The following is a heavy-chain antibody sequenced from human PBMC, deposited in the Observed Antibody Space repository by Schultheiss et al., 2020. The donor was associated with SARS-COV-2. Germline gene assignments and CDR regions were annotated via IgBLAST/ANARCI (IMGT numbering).Heavy chain of an antibody. Sequence: SETLSLTCAVSGGSISSGGYSWSWIRQPPGKGLEWIGYIYYSGSTNYNPSLKSRVTISVDTSKNQFSLKLSSVTAADTAVYYCARVLSSSWYDAFDIWGQGTMVTVSS. CDR3: ARVLSSSWYDAFDI. V-gene: IGHV4-61*08. CDR2: IYYSGST. CDR1: GGSISSGGYS. J-gene: IGHJ3*02. D-gene: IGHD6-13*01.